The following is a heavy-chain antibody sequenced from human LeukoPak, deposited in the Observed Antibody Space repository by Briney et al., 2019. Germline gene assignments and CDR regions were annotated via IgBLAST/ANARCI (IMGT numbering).Heavy chain of an antibody. J-gene: IGHJ5*02. V-gene: IGHV4-4*09. CDR3: ARQVLDFWSPSTLRARFDP. CDR1: GDSIRSFY. CDR2: ISSTGST. D-gene: IGHD3-3*01. Sequence: SETLSLTCTISGDSIRSFYRSWIRQPPGKGLEWLGYISSTGSTNYSPSLKSRVTISVDTSKNQLSLKLTSVTAADTAVYYCARQVLDFWSPSTLRARFDPWGQGTLVAVPS.